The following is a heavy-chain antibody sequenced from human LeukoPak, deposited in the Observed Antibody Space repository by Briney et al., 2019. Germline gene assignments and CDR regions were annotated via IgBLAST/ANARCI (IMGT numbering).Heavy chain of an antibody. Sequence: GGSLRLSCAASGFTFSSYAMSWVRQAPGKGLEWVSAISGSGGSTYYADSVKGRFTISRDNSKNTLYLQMNSLRAEDTAVYYCATGFQWLGGNYYYGMDVWGQGTTVTVSS. V-gene: IGHV3-23*01. CDR3: ATGFQWLGGNYYYGMDV. CDR2: ISGSGGST. J-gene: IGHJ6*02. CDR1: GFTFSSYA. D-gene: IGHD6-19*01.